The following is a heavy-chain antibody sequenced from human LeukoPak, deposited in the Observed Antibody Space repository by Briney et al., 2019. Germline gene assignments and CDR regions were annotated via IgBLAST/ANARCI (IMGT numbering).Heavy chain of an antibody. CDR3: ARDEFDP. CDR1: GFIFSNYW. CDR2: IKDDGSAK. V-gene: IGHV3-7*01. Sequence: GGSLRLSCAASGFIFSNYWMTWVRQAPGKGLEWVASIKDDGSAKYYVDSVKGRFTISRDNAKNSLYLQMNSLRAEDTAVYYCARDEFDPWGQGTLVTVSS. J-gene: IGHJ5*02.